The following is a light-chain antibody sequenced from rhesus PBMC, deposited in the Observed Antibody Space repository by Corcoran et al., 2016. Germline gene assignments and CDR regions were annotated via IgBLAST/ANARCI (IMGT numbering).Light chain of an antibody. V-gene: IGLV2-32*02. Sequence: QAAPTQPRSVSGSPGQTVTISCTGTNSDIGGYNYVSWYQQHPNTAPKFLIYEVTKRPSGVSDRFSASKSGNPASLTISGLQAEDEADYYCASYAGSDTFVFGGGTKLTVL. CDR1: NSDIGGYNY. J-gene: IGLJ6*01. CDR2: EVT. CDR3: ASYAGSDTFV.